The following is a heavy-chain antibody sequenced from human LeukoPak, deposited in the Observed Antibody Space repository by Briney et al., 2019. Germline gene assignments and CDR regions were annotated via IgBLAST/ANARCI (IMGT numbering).Heavy chain of an antibody. V-gene: IGHV1-2*02. J-gene: IGHJ6*02. CDR3: ARVKAAAGKGYYYYYGMDV. CDR2: INPNSGGT. CDR1: GYTFTGYY. D-gene: IGHD6-13*01. Sequence: ASVKVSCKASGYTFTGYYMHWVRQAPGQGLEWMGWINPNSGGTNYAQKFQGRVTMTRDTSISTAHMELSRLRSDDTAVYYCARVKAAAGKGYYYYYGMDVWGQGTTVTVSS.